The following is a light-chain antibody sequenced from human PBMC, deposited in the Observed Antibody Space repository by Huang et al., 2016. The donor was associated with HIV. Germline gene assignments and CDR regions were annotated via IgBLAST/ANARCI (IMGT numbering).Light chain of an antibody. Sequence: EIVLAQSPGTLSLSPGERATLSCRASQGFSGNSLAWYQQKPGQAPRLLIYSVSSRATGVPDRFSGSGSGTDFTLTITGLEPEDFAVYYCQQYLSSPWTFGPGTKVEIK. CDR1: QGFSGNS. J-gene: IGKJ1*01. CDR2: SVS. CDR3: QQYLSSPWT. V-gene: IGKV3-20*01.